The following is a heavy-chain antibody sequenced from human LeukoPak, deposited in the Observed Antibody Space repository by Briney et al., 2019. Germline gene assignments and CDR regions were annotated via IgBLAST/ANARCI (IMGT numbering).Heavy chain of an antibody. D-gene: IGHD4-17*01. Sequence: GASVKVSCKASGYTFTSYGISWVRQAPGQGLEWMGWISAYNGNTNYAQKLQGRVTMTTDTSTSTAYMELRSLRSDDTAVYYCAREGRPDDYGDYVGYFDYWGQGTLVTVSS. J-gene: IGHJ4*02. CDR3: AREGRPDDYGDYVGYFDY. CDR1: GYTFTSYG. V-gene: IGHV1-18*01. CDR2: ISAYNGNT.